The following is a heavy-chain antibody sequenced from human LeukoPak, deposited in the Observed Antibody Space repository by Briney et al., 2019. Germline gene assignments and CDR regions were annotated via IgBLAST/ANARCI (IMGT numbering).Heavy chain of an antibody. CDR3: ASSQGYYDSSGYYIR. Sequence: GGSLRLSCAASGFTFSSYEMNWVCQAPGKGLEWVSYIRSSGSTIYYADSVKGRFTISRDNAKNSLYLQMNSLRAEDTAVYYCASSQGYYDSSGYYIRWGQGTLATVS. CDR1: GFTFSSYE. J-gene: IGHJ4*02. CDR2: IRSSGSTI. D-gene: IGHD3-22*01. V-gene: IGHV3-48*03.